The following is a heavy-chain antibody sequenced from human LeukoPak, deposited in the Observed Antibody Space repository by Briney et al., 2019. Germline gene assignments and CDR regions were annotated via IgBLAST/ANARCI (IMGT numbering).Heavy chain of an antibody. Sequence: GGSLRLSCAASGFTFRSYWMHWVRQAPGKGLVWVSRINIDGSSGSYADSVEGRFTISRDNAKNTVYLQMNSLRAEDSAVYYCARDLSVAGSFDYWGQGTLVTVSS. CDR3: ARDLSVAGSFDY. CDR2: INIDGSSG. D-gene: IGHD6-19*01. CDR1: GFTFRSYW. V-gene: IGHV3-74*01. J-gene: IGHJ4*02.